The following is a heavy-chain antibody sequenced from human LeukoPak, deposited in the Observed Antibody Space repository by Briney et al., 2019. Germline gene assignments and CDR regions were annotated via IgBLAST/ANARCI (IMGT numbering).Heavy chain of an antibody. Sequence: PGGSLRLSCAASGFTFSGYWMHWVRRGPGKGLVWVSRVNSDGSDTRHADSVNGRFTISRDNAKNTLYLQMNSQRAEDTAVYYCARGRITFGGVIVFDYWGQGTLVTVSS. V-gene: IGHV3-74*01. CDR1: GFTFSGYW. J-gene: IGHJ4*02. D-gene: IGHD3-16*02. CDR2: VNSDGSDT. CDR3: ARGRITFGGVIVFDY.